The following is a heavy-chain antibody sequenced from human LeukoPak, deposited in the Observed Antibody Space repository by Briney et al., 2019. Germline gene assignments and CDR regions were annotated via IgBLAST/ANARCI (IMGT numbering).Heavy chain of an antibody. V-gene: IGHV4-39*01. CDR1: SSYG. Sequence: SSYGMHWVRQAPGRGLEWIGSIYYSGSTYYNPSLKSRVTISVDTSKNQFSLKLSSVTAADTAVYYCARPDYYYGMDVWGQGTTVTVSS. CDR2: IYYSGST. CDR3: ARPDYYYGMDV. J-gene: IGHJ6*02.